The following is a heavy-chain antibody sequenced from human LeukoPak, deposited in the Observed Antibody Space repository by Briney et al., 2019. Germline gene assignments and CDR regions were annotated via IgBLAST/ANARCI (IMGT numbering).Heavy chain of an antibody. D-gene: IGHD6-13*01. J-gene: IGHJ6*03. CDR2: INWNGGST. Sequence: GGSLRLSCAASGFTFDDYGMSWVRQAPGKGLEWVSGINWNGGSTGYAGSVKGRFTISRDNAKNSLYLQMNSLRAEDTASYYCARDPIAAAGYYYYMDVWGKGTTVTVSS. CDR3: ARDPIAAAGYYYYMDV. CDR1: GFTFDDYG. V-gene: IGHV3-20*04.